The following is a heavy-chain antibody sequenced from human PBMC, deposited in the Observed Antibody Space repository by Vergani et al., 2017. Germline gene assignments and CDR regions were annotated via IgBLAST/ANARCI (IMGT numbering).Heavy chain of an antibody. CDR2: IHNRGKT. CDR3: ARGSRAAGYSGPDS. CDR1: GYSIGSGFY. V-gene: IGHV4-38-2*02. Sequence: QVRLEESGPGLVKPSETLSLTCSVSGYSIGSGFYWAWIRQSPGEGLQWLTSIHNRGKTYHNPSLKSRVSVSLDTSKNRFSLNLTSVNATDTAVYYCARGSRAAGYSGPDSWGQGTRVTVSS. D-gene: IGHD6-13*01. J-gene: IGHJ4*02.